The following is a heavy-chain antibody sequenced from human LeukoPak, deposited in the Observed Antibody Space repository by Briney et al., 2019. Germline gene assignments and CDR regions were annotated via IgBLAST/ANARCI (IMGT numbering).Heavy chain of an antibody. J-gene: IGHJ4*02. Sequence: ASVKVSCKVSGYTLTEFSRHWVRQAPGKGLEWMGGFDPEDGETMYAQKFQGRVTMTEDTSTDTAYMELNSLRSEDTAIYYCATGLLGSLVVAFDYWGQGTLVTVSS. D-gene: IGHD2-2*01. V-gene: IGHV1-24*01. CDR3: ATGLLGSLVVAFDY. CDR1: GYTLTEFS. CDR2: FDPEDGET.